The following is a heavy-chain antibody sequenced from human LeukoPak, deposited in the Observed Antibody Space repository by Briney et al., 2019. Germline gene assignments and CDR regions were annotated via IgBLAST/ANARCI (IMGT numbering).Heavy chain of an antibody. CDR2: IWNDGSNK. V-gene: IGHV3-33*01. CDR3: ARAFVVEQEIPFDY. Sequence: GGSLRLSCAASGFTFSSYGMHWVRQAPGQGLEWVAVIWNDGSNKYYVDSVKGRFTISRDNSKNTLYLQMNSLRAEDTAVYYCARAFVVEQEIPFDYWGLGTLVSVSS. J-gene: IGHJ4*02. CDR1: GFTFSSYG. D-gene: IGHD1/OR15-1a*01.